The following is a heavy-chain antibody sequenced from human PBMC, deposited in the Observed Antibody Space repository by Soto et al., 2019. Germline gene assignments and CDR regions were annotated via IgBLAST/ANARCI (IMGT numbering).Heavy chain of an antibody. Sequence: QVQLVQSGAEVKKPGASVKVSCKASGYTFRDYGISWVRQAPGQGLEWMGGISAFNGNTNYTKKFPDRVTVSTETSTNTAYMELRSLRSDDTAVYYCARDQQWLVPVPLNVDFWGPGTPVIVS. CDR3: ARDQQWLVPVPLNVDF. CDR2: ISAFNGNT. D-gene: IGHD6-19*01. J-gene: IGHJ4*02. V-gene: IGHV1-18*01. CDR1: GYTFRDYG.